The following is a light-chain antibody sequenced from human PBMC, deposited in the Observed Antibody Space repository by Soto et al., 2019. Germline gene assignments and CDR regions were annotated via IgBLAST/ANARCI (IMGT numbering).Light chain of an antibody. CDR3: QQSYSTPPT. V-gene: IGKV1-39*01. J-gene: IGKJ2*01. CDR1: QTISNY. Sequence: DIHITHSPSSLSSSALYIFTITCRASQTISNYLNWYQHNPGKAPKLLISDASSLQSGVPSRFSGGGSGTDFTLTISNLQPEDFATYYCQQSYSTPPTFGQGTKVDIK. CDR2: DAS.